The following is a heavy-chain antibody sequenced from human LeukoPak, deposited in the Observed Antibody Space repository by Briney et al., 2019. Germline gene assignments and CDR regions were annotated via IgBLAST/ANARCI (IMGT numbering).Heavy chain of an antibody. J-gene: IGHJ4*02. D-gene: IGHD2-2*01. Sequence: GGSLRLSCAASGFTFSSYGMNWVRQAPGKGLEWVSGISGSGAITYYADSVKGRFTISRDNSKNTLYLQMNSLRAEDTAVYYCAKGCSSTSCYGDNFDYWGQGTQVTVSS. CDR1: GFTFSSYG. V-gene: IGHV3-23*01. CDR3: AKGCSSTSCYGDNFDY. CDR2: ISGSGAIT.